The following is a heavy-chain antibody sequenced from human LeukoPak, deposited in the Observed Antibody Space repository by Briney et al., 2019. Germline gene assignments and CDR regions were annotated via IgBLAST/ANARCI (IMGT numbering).Heavy chain of an antibody. D-gene: IGHD6-19*01. Sequence: GESLKISCKGSGYSFTTYRIGWVRQVPGKGLEWMGVVSPGDSDTRYSPSFQGQVTISADKSISIAYLQWSSLKASDTAMYYCVRPSSGWFSFDYWGQGTLVTVSS. CDR1: GYSFTTYR. V-gene: IGHV5-51*01. J-gene: IGHJ4*02. CDR2: VSPGDSDT. CDR3: VRPSSGWFSFDY.